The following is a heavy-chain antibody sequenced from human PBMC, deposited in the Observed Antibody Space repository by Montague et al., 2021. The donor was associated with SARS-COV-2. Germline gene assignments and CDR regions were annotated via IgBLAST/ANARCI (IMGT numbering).Heavy chain of an antibody. CDR3: ARESTYNWSDS. D-gene: IGHD5/OR15-5a*01. J-gene: IGHJ5*01. V-gene: IGHV4-61*08. Sequence: SETLSLTCTVSGGSISNEDYYWSWLRQTPGKGLEWIGYIYYRGSTNYNPSLKSRVTISVDTSKNQFSLSLTSVTAADTAVCYCARESTYNWSDSWGQGTLVTVPS. CDR2: IYYRGST. CDR1: GGSISNEDYY.